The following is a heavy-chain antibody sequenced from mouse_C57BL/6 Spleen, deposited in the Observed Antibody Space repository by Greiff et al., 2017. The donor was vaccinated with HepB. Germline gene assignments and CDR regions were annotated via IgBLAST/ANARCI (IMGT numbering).Heavy chain of an antibody. CDR2: ISGGGGNT. CDR3: ARRVLPGTGTAWFAY. CDR1: GFTFSSYT. J-gene: IGHJ3*01. D-gene: IGHD2-10*01. Sequence: DVMLVESGGGLVKPGGSLKLSCAASGFTFSSYTMSWVRQTPEKRLEWVATISGGGGNTYYPDSVKGRFTISRDNAKNTLYLQMSSLRSEDTALYYCARRVLPGTGTAWFAYWGQGTLVTVSA. V-gene: IGHV5-9*01.